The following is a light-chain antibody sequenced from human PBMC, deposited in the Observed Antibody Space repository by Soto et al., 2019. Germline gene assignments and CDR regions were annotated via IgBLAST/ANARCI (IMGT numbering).Light chain of an antibody. V-gene: IGKV3-20*01. CDR1: QSISSY. Sequence: EIVLTQSPGTLSLSPGERATLSCRASQSISSYVAWYQQKPGQAPRVLIYDSSSRATGVPYRFSGSGSGTDFTLTISRLEPEDFAVYYCQQYVDSPETFGGGTKVEIK. J-gene: IGKJ4*01. CDR3: QQYVDSPET. CDR2: DSS.